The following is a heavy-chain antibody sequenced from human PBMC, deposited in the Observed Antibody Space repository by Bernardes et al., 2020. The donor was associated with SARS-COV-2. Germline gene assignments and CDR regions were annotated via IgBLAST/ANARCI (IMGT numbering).Heavy chain of an antibody. CDR2: LSNSGGST. Sequence: GGSLRLSCAASGFTFSYYAMSWVRQAPGKGLEWVSALSNSGGSTYYADSVKGRFTISRDNSKDTLYLQMNSLRAEDTALYYCAKLGDSDVIYYYYGMDVWGQGTTVTVSS. CDR1: GFTFSYYA. CDR3: AKLGDSDVIYYYYGMDV. D-gene: IGHD2-21*02. J-gene: IGHJ6*02. V-gene: IGHV3-23*01.